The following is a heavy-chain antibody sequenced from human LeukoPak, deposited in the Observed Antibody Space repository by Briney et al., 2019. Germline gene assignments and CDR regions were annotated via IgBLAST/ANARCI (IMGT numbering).Heavy chain of an antibody. CDR3: ARDYSDYVPPDY. CDR1: GYTFTIYG. CDR2: ISAYNGDT. J-gene: IGHJ4*02. Sequence: GASVKVSCKASGYTFTIYGISWVRQGPGQGHGLVWLISAYNGDTNYAQKLQGRVTMTTDTSTSTAYMELRSLRSDDTAVYYCARDYSDYVPPDYWGQGTLVTVSS. V-gene: IGHV1-18*01. D-gene: IGHD5-12*01.